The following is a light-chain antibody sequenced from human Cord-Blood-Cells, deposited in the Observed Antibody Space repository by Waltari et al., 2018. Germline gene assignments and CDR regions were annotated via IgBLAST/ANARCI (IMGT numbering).Light chain of an antibody. Sequence: EIVMTQSPATLSVSPGERATLSCRASQSVSSNLAWYQQKPGQAPRLLIYGASTRATGIPARFSVSRSGTEFTLTISSLQSEDFAVYYCQQYNNWPPWTCGQGTKVEIK. CDR1: QSVSSN. CDR2: GAS. J-gene: IGKJ1*01. V-gene: IGKV3-15*01. CDR3: QQYNNWPPWT.